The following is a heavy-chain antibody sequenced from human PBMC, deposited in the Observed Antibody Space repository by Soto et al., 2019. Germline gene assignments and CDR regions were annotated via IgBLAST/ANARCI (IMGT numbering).Heavy chain of an antibody. CDR2: ISGSGYQT. J-gene: IGHJ4*02. V-gene: IGHV3-23*01. CDR3: AKGRYFDASGGCANF. Sequence: EVQLLESGGGFLQPGGSQRLSCVASGFTFNSYAMSWVRQTPEKGLEWVSAISGSGYQTYYAQSVQGRFTISRDNSKSTVYLQMNGLRAEDSATYYGAKGRYFDASGGCANFWGQGTLVTVSS. D-gene: IGHD3-22*01. CDR1: GFTFNSYA.